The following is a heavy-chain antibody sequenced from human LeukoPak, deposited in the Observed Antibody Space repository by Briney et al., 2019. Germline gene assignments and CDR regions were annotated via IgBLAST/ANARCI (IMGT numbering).Heavy chain of an antibody. CDR2: IIPIFGTA. J-gene: IGHJ4*02. Sequence: SVKVSCKASGYTFTSYYMHWVRQAPGQWLEWMGGIIPIFGTANYAQKFQGRVTITADESTSTAYMELSSLRSEDTAVYYCARSRRFLEWPGPFDYWGQGTLVTVSS. D-gene: IGHD3-3*01. V-gene: IGHV1-69*13. CDR1: GYTFTSYY. CDR3: ARSRRFLEWPGPFDY.